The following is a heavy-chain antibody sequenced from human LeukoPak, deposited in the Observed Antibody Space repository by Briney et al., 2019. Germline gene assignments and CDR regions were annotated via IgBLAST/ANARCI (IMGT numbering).Heavy chain of an antibody. J-gene: IGHJ5*02. V-gene: IGHV3-53*01. CDR3: ARGLQAGNYFDP. Sequence: QTGGSLRLSCAASGFAVSGTYMSWVRQAPGKGLEWVSTIYSGGPTHYADSVKDRFSISRDISKNTVSLQMNSLRVEDTAVYYCARGLQAGNYFDPWGQGTLVTVSS. CDR2: IYSGGPT. D-gene: IGHD2-21*01. CDR1: GFAVSGTY.